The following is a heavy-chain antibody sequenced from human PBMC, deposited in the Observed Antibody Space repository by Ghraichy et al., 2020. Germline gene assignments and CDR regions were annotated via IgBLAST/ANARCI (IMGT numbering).Heavy chain of an antibody. V-gene: IGHV3-53*01. Sequence: GGSLRLSCAVSGLPLNNNHINWVRQAPGKGLEWVSFIYKDGDTSYADSVKGRFTISRDRAKNTVYLQMDSLRDEDTAKYYCAGSLRGLDSGDHWGQGTLVTVSS. CDR1: GLPLNNNH. D-gene: IGHD2-15*01. CDR3: AGSLRGLDSGDH. CDR2: IYKDGDT. J-gene: IGHJ4*02.